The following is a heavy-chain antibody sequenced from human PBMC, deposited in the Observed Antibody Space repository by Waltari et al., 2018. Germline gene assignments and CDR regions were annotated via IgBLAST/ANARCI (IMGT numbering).Heavy chain of an antibody. Sequence: EVQLVESGGGLVQPGRSLRLSCAASGFTFSSYAMSWVRQAPGKGLEWVSAISGSGGSTYYADSVKGRFTISRDNSKNTLYLQMNSLRAEDTAVYYCAKAGNYYDSSGYYPFDYWGQGTLVTVSS. J-gene: IGHJ4*02. D-gene: IGHD3-22*01. CDR3: AKAGNYYDSSGYYPFDY. V-gene: IGHV3-23*04. CDR1: GFTFSSYA. CDR2: ISGSGGST.